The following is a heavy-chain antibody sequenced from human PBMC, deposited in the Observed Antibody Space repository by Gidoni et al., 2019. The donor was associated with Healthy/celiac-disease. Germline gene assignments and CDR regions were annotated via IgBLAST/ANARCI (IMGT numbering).Heavy chain of an antibody. Sequence: QVQLVQSGAEVKKPGASVKVSCKASGYTFTSYAMRWVRPAPGQRLEWMGWINAGNGNTKYSRKFQGRVTITRDTSASTAYMELSSLRSEDTAVYYCARAEDTAMVVDPWGQGTLVTVSS. CDR3: ARAEDTAMVVDP. CDR1: GYTFTSYA. J-gene: IGHJ5*02. CDR2: INAGNGNT. V-gene: IGHV1-3*01. D-gene: IGHD5-18*01.